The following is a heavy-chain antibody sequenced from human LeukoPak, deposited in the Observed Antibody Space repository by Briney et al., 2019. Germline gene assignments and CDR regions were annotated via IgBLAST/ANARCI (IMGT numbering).Heavy chain of an antibody. D-gene: IGHD2-21*02. CDR2: ISSSSSTI. Sequence: GGSLRLSCAASGFTFSSYAMHWVRQAPGKGLEWVSYISSSSSTIYYADSVKGRFTISRDNARNSLYLQMNSLRAEDTAVYYCASSTTAIPAFDIWGQGTMVTVSS. V-gene: IGHV3-48*01. J-gene: IGHJ3*02. CDR1: GFTFSSYA. CDR3: ASSTTAIPAFDI.